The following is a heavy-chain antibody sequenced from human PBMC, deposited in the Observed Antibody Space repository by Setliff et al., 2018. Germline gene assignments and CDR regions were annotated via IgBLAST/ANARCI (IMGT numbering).Heavy chain of an antibody. V-gene: IGHV4-39*07. CDR1: GVSISSTTYY. Sequence: NPSETLSLTCTVSGVSISSTTYYWTWVRQPPGKGLEWIGTVSFFGSSYYSPSLKSRLAISLDTSGNRFSLNLTSVTAADTAVYYCARDPGFHSGTWRLGDWGQGTQVTVSS. J-gene: IGHJ4*02. CDR3: ARDPGFHSGTWRLGD. CDR2: VSFFGSS. D-gene: IGHD3-3*01.